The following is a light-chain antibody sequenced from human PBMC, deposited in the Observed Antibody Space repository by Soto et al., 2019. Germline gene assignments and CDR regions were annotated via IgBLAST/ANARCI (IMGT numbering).Light chain of an antibody. Sequence: EIVMTQSPATLSVSPGESATLSCRASQSISGNVAWYQQKPGLAPRLLIYHTSTRATGVPARFSGSGSGTEFSLTISSLQSEDSAVYFCQRYDNWHLTFGGGTKVDIK. CDR1: QSISGN. CDR2: HTS. CDR3: QRYDNWHLT. J-gene: IGKJ4*01. V-gene: IGKV3-15*01.